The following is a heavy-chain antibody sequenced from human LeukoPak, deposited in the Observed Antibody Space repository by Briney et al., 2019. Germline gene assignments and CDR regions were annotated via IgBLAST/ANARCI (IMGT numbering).Heavy chain of an antibody. J-gene: IGHJ4*02. CDR2: ISYDGSDK. CDR3: AKNAHYQGYSYGGIDY. Sequence: GGSLRLSCAASGFTFSSYGMHWVRQAPGKGLEWVAVISYDGSDKYSADSVKGRFTISRDNSKNTQYLQMNSLRAEDTAVYYCAKNAHYQGYSYGGIDYWGQGTLVTVSS. V-gene: IGHV3-30*18. CDR1: GFTFSSYG. D-gene: IGHD5-18*01.